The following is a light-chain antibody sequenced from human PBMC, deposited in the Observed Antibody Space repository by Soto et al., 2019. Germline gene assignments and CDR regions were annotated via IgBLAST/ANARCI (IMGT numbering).Light chain of an antibody. V-gene: IGKV1-17*01. CDR2: AAS. Sequence: DIQMTQSPSSLSASVGDTITITCRASQAIRNDLGWYQQKPGKAPKRLIHAASTLQSGVPSRFTCSRFGKELMLTVSTLQPEDCATYYCLHHRSNLYTLGQGIKVDIK. CDR3: LHHRSNLYT. CDR1: QAIRND. J-gene: IGKJ2*01.